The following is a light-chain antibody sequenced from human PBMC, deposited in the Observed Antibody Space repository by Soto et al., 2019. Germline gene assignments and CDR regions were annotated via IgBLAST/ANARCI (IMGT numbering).Light chain of an antibody. V-gene: IGKV3-11*01. CDR3: QQRSNWPPVWT. CDR2: DAS. J-gene: IGKJ1*01. Sequence: EIVLTHSPATLSLSPGERATLSCRASQSVSSYLAWYQQKPGQAPRLLIYDASNRATGIPARFSGSGSGTDFTLTISSLEPEDFAVYYCQQRSNWPPVWTFGQGTKVDIK. CDR1: QSVSSY.